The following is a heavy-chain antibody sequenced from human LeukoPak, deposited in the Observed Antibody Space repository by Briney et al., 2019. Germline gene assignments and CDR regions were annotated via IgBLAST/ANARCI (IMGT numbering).Heavy chain of an antibody. CDR2: IIPILGIA. V-gene: IGHV1-69*04. CDR1: GGTFSSYA. CDR3: ASLPHPKRGIFGVVISLFHGMDV. J-gene: IGHJ6*02. Sequence: EASVTVSCKASGGTFSSYAISWVRQAPGQGLEWMGRIIPILGIANYAQKFQGRVTITADKSTSTAYMELSSLRSEDTAVYYCASLPHPKRGIFGVVISLFHGMDVWGQGTTVTVSS. D-gene: IGHD3-3*01.